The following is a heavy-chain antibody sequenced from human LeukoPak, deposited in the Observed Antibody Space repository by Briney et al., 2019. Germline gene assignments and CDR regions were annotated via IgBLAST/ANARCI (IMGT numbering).Heavy chain of an antibody. Sequence: GGSLRLSCAASGFTFSSYGMHWVRQAPGKGLEWVAVISYDGSNKYYADSVKGRFTISRDNSKNTLYLQMNSLRAEDTAVYYCAKAPGFLEWLLFFYWGQGTLVTVSS. V-gene: IGHV3-30*18. D-gene: IGHD3-3*01. J-gene: IGHJ4*02. CDR2: ISYDGSNK. CDR3: AKAPGFLEWLLFFY. CDR1: GFTFSSYG.